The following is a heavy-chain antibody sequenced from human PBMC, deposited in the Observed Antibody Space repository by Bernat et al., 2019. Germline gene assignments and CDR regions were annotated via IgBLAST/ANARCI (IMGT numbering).Heavy chain of an antibody. CDR3: AEGYYDFWSGYYGGVYFDY. Sequence: QLQLQESGPGLVKPSETLSLTCTVSGGSISSSSYYWGWIRQPPGKGLEWIGSIYYSGSTYYNPSFKSRVTISVDTSKNQFSLKLSSVTAADTAVYYCAEGYYDFWSGYYGGVYFDYWGQGTLVTVSS. J-gene: IGHJ4*02. V-gene: IGHV4-39*01. D-gene: IGHD3-3*01. CDR1: GGSISSSSYY. CDR2: IYYSGST.